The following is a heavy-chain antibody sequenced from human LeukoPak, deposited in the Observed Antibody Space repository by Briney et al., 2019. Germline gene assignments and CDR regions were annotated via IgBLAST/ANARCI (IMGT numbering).Heavy chain of an antibody. V-gene: IGHV3-49*03. CDR1: GFTFGDYA. CDR3: TRGGAADLEIGDY. J-gene: IGHJ4*02. CDR2: IRSNGYGGTT. Sequence: GGSLRLSCTVSGFTFGDYAISWFRQAPGKGLEWVGFIRSNGYGGTTEYAASVKGRFTISRDESKSIAYLQMNSLKIEDTGMYYCTRGGAADLEIGDYWGQGTLVTVSS. D-gene: IGHD6-25*01.